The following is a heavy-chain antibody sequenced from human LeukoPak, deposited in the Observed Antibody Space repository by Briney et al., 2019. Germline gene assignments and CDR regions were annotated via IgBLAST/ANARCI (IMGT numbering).Heavy chain of an antibody. D-gene: IGHD6-13*01. V-gene: IGHV1-46*01. CDR2: INPSGGT. J-gene: IGHJ4*02. CDR1: GYTFSMYN. Sequence: ASVKVSCKASGYTFSMYNMHWVRQAPGQGLEWMGIINPSGGTSYAQKLQGRITMTRDTSTSTLYKELSSLRSEDTAVYYCAREGVAGTGLDYWGQGTLVTVSS. CDR3: AREGVAGTGLDY.